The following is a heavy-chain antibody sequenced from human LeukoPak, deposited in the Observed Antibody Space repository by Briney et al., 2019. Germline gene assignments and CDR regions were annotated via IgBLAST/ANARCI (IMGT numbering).Heavy chain of an antibody. D-gene: IGHD3-3*01. CDR1: GGSISSYY. J-gene: IGHJ3*02. CDR3: ARGLLSGDPDFWSGLPAGAAFDI. CDR2: IYYSGST. V-gene: IGHV4-59*01. Sequence: SETLSLTCTVSGGSISSYYWSWIRQPPGKGPEWIGYIYYSGSTNYNPSLKSRVTISVDTSKNQFSLKLSSVTAADTAVYYCARGLLSGDPDFWSGLPAGAAFDIWGQGTMVTVSS.